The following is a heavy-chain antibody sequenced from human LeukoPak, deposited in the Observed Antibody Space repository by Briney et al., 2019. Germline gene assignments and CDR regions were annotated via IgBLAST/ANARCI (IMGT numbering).Heavy chain of an antibody. J-gene: IGHJ3*02. CDR3: AKYYYGRGAFDI. CDR1: GGSFSDYY. D-gene: IGHD3-10*01. V-gene: IGHV4-34*01. Sequence: KASETLSLTCAVYGGSFSDYYWSWIRQPPGKGLEWIGEINHSGNTNYNPSLKSRVTISVDTSNNQFSLKLSSVTAADTAVYYCAKYYYGRGAFDIWGQGTMVTVSS. CDR2: INHSGNT.